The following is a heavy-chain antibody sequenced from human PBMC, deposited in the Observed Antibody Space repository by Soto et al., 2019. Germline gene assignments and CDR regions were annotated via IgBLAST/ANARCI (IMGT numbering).Heavy chain of an antibody. Sequence: ASVKVSCKASGYTFTGYYMHWVRQAPGQGLEWMGWINPNSGGTNYAQKFQGWVTMTRDTSISTAYMELSRLRSDDTAGYYCARVVYCSSTSCLYRGYYFDYWGQGTLVTVSS. CDR2: INPNSGGT. V-gene: IGHV1-2*04. D-gene: IGHD2-2*01. J-gene: IGHJ4*02. CDR1: GYTFTGYY. CDR3: ARVVYCSSTSCLYRGYYFDY.